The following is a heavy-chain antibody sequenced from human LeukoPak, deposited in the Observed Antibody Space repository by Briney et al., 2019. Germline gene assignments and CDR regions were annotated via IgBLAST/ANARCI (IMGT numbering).Heavy chain of an antibody. V-gene: IGHV3-21*01. CDR2: ISSSSRYI. CDR1: GFTFSSYS. J-gene: IGHJ4*02. D-gene: IGHD2-21*01. CDR3: ARYASSGVVIAIPGYYFDY. Sequence: PGESLRVSCAASGFTFSSYSMNCVRQAPGKGLEWVSSISSSSRYIYYADSVKGRYTISRDNAKNSLYLQMNSLRAEDTAVYYCARYASSGVVIAIPGYYFDYWGQGTLVTVSS.